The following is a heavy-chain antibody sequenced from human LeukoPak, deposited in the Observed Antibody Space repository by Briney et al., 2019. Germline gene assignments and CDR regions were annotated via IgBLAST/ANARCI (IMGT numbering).Heavy chain of an antibody. D-gene: IGHD3-22*01. CDR2: ISSSSNYI. CDR3: ARGSYDRSGFYY. CDR1: GFNLSSYS. V-gene: IGHV3-21*01. J-gene: IGHJ4*02. Sequence: PGGSLRLSCAASGFNLSSYSMNWVRQAPGKGLEWVSSISSSSNYIYYIDSVKGRFTISRDHAENSLYLQMNSLRAEDTALYYCARGSYDRSGFYYWGQGTLVTVSS.